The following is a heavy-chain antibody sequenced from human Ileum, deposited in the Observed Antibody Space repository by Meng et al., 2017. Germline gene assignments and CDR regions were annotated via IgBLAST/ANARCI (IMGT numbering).Heavy chain of an antibody. D-gene: IGHD1-14*01. CDR3: ARERLPGDYRGLHV. CDR2: IYDSGST. J-gene: IGHJ6*02. CDR1: GGSISTYY. Sequence: SETLSLTCTVSGGSISTYYWSWIRQPPGKGLGWSGYIYDSGSTNYNPSLKSRVTITVDTSKNQFSLNLRSVSAADTAVYYCARERLPGDYRGLHVWGQGTTVTVSS. V-gene: IGHV4-59*01.